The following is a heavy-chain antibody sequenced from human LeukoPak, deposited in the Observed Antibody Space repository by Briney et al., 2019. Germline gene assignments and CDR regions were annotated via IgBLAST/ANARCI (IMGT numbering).Heavy chain of an antibody. CDR3: ARLKAVAGMNLPPDY. CDR1: GFTFSSYW. J-gene: IGHJ4*02. V-gene: IGHV3-74*01. D-gene: IGHD6-19*01. Sequence: GGSLRLSCAASGFTFSSYWMHWVRQAPGKGLVWVSRINSDGSSTSYADSVKGRFTISRDNSKNTLYLQMNSLRAEDTAVYYCARLKAVAGMNLPPDYWGQGTLVTVSS. CDR2: INSDGSST.